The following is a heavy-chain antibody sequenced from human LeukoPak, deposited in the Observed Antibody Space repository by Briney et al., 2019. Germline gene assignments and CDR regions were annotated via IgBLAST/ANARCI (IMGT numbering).Heavy chain of an antibody. CDR3: AASMVRGVITGT. Sequence: PSETLSLTCTVSGGSISSYYWSWIRQPPGKGLEWIGYIYYSGSTNYNPSLKSRVTISVDTSKNQFSLKLSSVTPADTAVYYCAASMVRGVITGTWGQGTLVTVSS. V-gene: IGHV4-59*08. CDR1: GGSISSYY. CDR2: IYYSGST. J-gene: IGHJ5*02. D-gene: IGHD3-10*01.